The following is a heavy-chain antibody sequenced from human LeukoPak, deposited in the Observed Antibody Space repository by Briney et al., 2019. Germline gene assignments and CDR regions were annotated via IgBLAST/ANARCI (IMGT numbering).Heavy chain of an antibody. CDR2: ISYDGSNK. CDR3: AREGDIAAPGPDWLLNRIQH. V-gene: IGHV3-30-3*01. CDR1: GFTFSSYA. D-gene: IGHD3/OR15-3a*01. Sequence: PGGSLRLSCAASGFTFSSYAMHWVRQAPGKGLEWVAVISYDGSNKYYADSVKGRFTISRDNSKNTLYLQMNSLRAEDTAVYYCAREGDIAAPGPDWLLNRIQHWGQGTLVTVSS. J-gene: IGHJ1*01.